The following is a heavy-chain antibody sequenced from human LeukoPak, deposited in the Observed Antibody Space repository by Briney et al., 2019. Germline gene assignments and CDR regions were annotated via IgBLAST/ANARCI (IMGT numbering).Heavy chain of an antibody. CDR2: INHSGST. CDR1: GGSFSGYY. Sequence: SETLSLTCAVYGGSFSGYYWSWIRQPPGKGLEWIGEINHSGSTNYNPSLKSRATISVDTSKNQFSLKLSSVTAADTAVYYCAREGVSYCSSTSCPLGYWGQGTLVTVSS. D-gene: IGHD2-2*01. CDR3: AREGVSYCSSTSCPLGY. V-gene: IGHV4-34*01. J-gene: IGHJ4*02.